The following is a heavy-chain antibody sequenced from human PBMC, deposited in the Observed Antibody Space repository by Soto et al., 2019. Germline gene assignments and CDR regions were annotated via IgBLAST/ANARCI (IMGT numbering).Heavy chain of an antibody. D-gene: IGHD3-16*01. Sequence: TLSGTCIVPGGPSSSGSYYWSWIRQHPGKGLEWIGYIYYSGSPYYNPSLKSRLTISVDTSKNQFSLKLSSVTAADTAVYYCARVGVIGYYSGFDVWGQ. CDR2: IYYSGSP. V-gene: IGHV4-31*03. J-gene: IGHJ6*01. CDR1: GGPSSSGSYY. CDR3: ARVGVIGYYSGFDV.